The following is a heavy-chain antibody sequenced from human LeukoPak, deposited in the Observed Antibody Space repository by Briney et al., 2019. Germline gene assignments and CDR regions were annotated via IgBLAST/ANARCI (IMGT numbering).Heavy chain of an antibody. CDR3: ARDWGSGTTLDY. V-gene: IGHV3-21*01. Sequence: GGSLRLSCAASGFTFSSYRMNWVRQAPGKGLEWVSSISSSSRYIYYADSLKGRFTISRDNDKNSLWLQMNSLRAEDTAVYYCARDWGSGTTLDYWGQGTLVTVSS. CDR2: ISSSSRYI. J-gene: IGHJ4*02. CDR1: GFTFSSYR. D-gene: IGHD3-10*01.